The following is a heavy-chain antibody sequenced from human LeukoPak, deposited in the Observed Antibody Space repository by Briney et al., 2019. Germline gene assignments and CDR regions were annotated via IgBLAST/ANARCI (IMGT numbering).Heavy chain of an antibody. CDR3: AKDDGYSYGSLDAFDI. Sequence: PGGSLRLSCAASGFTFSSYAMSWVRQAPGKGLEWVSAISGSGGSTYYADSVKGRFTISRDNSKNTLYLQMNSQRAEDTAVYYCAKDDGYSYGSLDAFDIWGQGTMVTVSS. CDR2: ISGSGGST. CDR1: GFTFSSYA. D-gene: IGHD5-18*01. V-gene: IGHV3-23*01. J-gene: IGHJ3*02.